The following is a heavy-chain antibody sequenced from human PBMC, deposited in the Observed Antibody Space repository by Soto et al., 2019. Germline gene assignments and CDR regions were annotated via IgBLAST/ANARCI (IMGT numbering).Heavy chain of an antibody. D-gene: IGHD2-2*01. CDR2: IYYSGST. CDR1: GGSISSYY. J-gene: IGHJ6*02. V-gene: IGHV4-59*01. Sequence: SETLSLTCTVSGGSISSYYWSWIRQPPGKGLEWIGYIYYSGSTNYNPSLKSRVTISVDTSKNQFSLKLSSVTAADTAVYYCARGSIVVVPAAKVNTYYYYYYGMDVWGQGTTVTVSS. CDR3: ARGSIVVVPAAKVNTYYYYYYGMDV.